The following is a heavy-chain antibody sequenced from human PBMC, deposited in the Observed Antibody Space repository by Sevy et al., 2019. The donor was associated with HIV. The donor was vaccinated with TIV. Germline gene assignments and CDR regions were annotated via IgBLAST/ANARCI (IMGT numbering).Heavy chain of an antibody. J-gene: IGHJ4*02. CDR1: GGCISSSNHY. CDR3: VRQIVRDGYDY. Sequence: SETLSLTCTVSGGCISSSNHYWGWIRQPPGKGLEWIGSMYYTGNTYYNPSLKSRVTISVDTSRNHFSLSLTSMTAADTAVYYCVRQIVRDGYDYWGQGTLVTVSS. CDR2: MYYTGNT. V-gene: IGHV4-39*01. D-gene: IGHD1-26*01.